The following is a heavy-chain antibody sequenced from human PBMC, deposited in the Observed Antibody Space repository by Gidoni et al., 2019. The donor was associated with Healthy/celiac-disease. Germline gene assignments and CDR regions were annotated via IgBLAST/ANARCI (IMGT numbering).Heavy chain of an antibody. Sequence: QVQLQQWGAGLLKPSETLSLTCAVYGGSFSGYYWSWIRQPPGKGLEWIGEINHSGSTNYNPSLKSRVTISVDTSKNQFSLKLSSVTAADTAVYYCARDYSVHQYYYGSGRRYFDYWGQGTLVTVSS. J-gene: IGHJ4*02. D-gene: IGHD3-10*01. CDR1: GGSFSGYY. CDR2: INHSGST. V-gene: IGHV4-34*01. CDR3: ARDYSVHQYYYGSGRRYFDY.